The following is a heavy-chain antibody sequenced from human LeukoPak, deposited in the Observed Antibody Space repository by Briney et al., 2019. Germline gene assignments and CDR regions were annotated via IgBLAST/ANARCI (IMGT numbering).Heavy chain of an antibody. CDR3: AREAGDYSRGFDY. CDR2: INHSGST. CDR1: GGSFSGYY. V-gene: IGHV4-34*01. D-gene: IGHD2-15*01. Sequence: SETLSLTCAVYGGSFSGYYWSWIRQPPGKGLKWIGEINHSGSTNYNPSLKSRVTTSVDKSKNQLSLKLSSVTAADTAVYYCAREAGDYSRGFDYWGQGTLVTVSS. J-gene: IGHJ4*02.